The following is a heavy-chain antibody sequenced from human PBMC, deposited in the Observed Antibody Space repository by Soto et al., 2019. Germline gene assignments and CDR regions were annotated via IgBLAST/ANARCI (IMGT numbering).Heavy chain of an antibody. CDR3: AHSPDLDYSSSPNFAY. D-gene: IGHD6-13*01. Sequence: QITLKESGPTLVKPTQTLTLTCTFSGFSLSTSGVGVGWIRQPPGKALEWLALIYWDDDKRYSPSLKSRLTIAKDTAKNQVVLTMTNMDPVDTATYYCAHSPDLDYSSSPNFAYWGQGTLVTVSS. V-gene: IGHV2-5*02. CDR1: GFSLSTSGVG. J-gene: IGHJ4*02. CDR2: IYWDDDK.